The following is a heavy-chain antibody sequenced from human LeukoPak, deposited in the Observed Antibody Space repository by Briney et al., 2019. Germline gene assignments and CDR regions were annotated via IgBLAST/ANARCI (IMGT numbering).Heavy chain of an antibody. CDR2: ISSSSSYI. D-gene: IGHD6-13*01. Sequence: GGSLRLSCAASGFTFSSYSMNWVRQAPGKGLEWVSSISSSSSYIYYADSVKGRFTISRDNAKNSLYLQMNSLRAEDTAVYYCARGITGYSSSWDPLYYYYMDVWGKGTTVTVSS. CDR1: GFTFSSYS. CDR3: ARGITGYSSSWDPLYYYYMDV. J-gene: IGHJ6*03. V-gene: IGHV3-21*01.